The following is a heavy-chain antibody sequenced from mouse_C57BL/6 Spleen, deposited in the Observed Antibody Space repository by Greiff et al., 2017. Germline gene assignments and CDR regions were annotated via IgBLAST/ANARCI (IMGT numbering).Heavy chain of an antibody. Sequence: VQLQQPGTELVKPGASVKLSCKASGYTFTSYWMHWVKQRPGQGLEWIGNINPSNGGTNYNEKFKSKATLTVDKSSSTAYMQLSSLTSEDSAVDYCAREGYGSSYFDYWGQGTTLTVSS. J-gene: IGHJ2*01. V-gene: IGHV1-53*01. CDR1: GYTFTSYW. CDR2: INPSNGGT. CDR3: AREGYGSSYFDY. D-gene: IGHD1-1*01.